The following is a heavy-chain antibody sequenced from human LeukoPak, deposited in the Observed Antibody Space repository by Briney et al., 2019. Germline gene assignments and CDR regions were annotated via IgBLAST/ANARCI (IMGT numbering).Heavy chain of an antibody. D-gene: IGHD1-26*01. J-gene: IGHJ4*02. V-gene: IGHV3-30-3*01. CDR3: ARSVGATGNFDY. CDR2: ISYDGSNK. CDR1: AFTFSSYA. Sequence: PGGSLRPSCAASAFTFSSYAMHWVRQAPGKGLEWVAVISYDGSNKYYADSVKGRFTISRDNSKNTLYLQMNSLRAEDTAVYYCARSVGATGNFDYWGQGTLVTVSS.